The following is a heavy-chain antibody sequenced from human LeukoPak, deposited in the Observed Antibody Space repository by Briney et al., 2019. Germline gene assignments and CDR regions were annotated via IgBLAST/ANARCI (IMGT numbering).Heavy chain of an antibody. Sequence: SETLSLTCTVSGGSISSYYWSWIRQPPGKGLEWIGYIYYSGSTNYNPSLKSRVTISVDTSKNQFSLKLSSVTAADTAVYYCAREGTDYGDYVVAAFDIWGQGTMVTVSS. CDR1: GGSISSYY. CDR2: IYYSGST. CDR3: AREGTDYGDYVVAAFDI. D-gene: IGHD4-17*01. V-gene: IGHV4-59*12. J-gene: IGHJ3*02.